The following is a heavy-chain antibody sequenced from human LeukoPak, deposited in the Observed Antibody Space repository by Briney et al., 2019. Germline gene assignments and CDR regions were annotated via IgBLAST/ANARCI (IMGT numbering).Heavy chain of an antibody. CDR3: ARDSGSNSNWFDP. V-gene: IGHV4-59*12. CDR2: IYYSGST. CDR1: GGSISSYY. D-gene: IGHD4-11*01. J-gene: IGHJ5*02. Sequence: SETLSLTCTVSGGSISSYYWSWIRQPPGKGLEWIGYIYYSGSTNYNPSLKSRVTISVDTSKNQFSLKLSSVTAADTAVYYCARDSGSNSNWFDPWGQGTLVTVSS.